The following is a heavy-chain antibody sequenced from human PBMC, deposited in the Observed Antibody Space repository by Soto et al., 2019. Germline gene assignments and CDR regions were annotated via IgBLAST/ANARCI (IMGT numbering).Heavy chain of an antibody. Sequence: EVQLVESGGGLEQPGRSLRLSCAASGFSFDDFAMHWVRQAPGKGLEWVSGLSWNGGYIAYADSVKGRFTISRDNAKNSLYLHMSSLRVEDTALYYCVKDRDYFDSSGYFDHWGQGTLVTVSS. J-gene: IGHJ4*02. D-gene: IGHD3-22*01. CDR2: LSWNGGYI. CDR3: VKDRDYFDSSGYFDH. V-gene: IGHV3-9*01. CDR1: GFSFDDFA.